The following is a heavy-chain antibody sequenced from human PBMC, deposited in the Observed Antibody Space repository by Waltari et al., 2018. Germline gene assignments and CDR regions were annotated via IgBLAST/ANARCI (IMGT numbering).Heavy chain of an antibody. CDR1: GGSIRIYY. CDR2: IYYSGST. Sequence: QVQLQESGPGLVKPSETLSLTCTVSGGSIRIYYWSWIRQPPGKGLEWIGYIYYSGSTNYNPSLKSRVTISVDTSKNQFSLKLSSVTAADTAVYYCARDSGEWELQDFGAFDIWGQGTMVTVSS. D-gene: IGHD1-26*01. CDR3: ARDSGEWELQDFGAFDI. J-gene: IGHJ3*02. V-gene: IGHV4-59*01.